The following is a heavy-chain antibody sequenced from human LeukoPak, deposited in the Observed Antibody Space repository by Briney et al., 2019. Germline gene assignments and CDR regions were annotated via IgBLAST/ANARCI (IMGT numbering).Heavy chain of an antibody. CDR1: GFTFSSYW. CDR3: AREKRGTYYDY. D-gene: IGHD1-26*01. J-gene: IGHJ4*02. CDR2: INSDGSST. Sequence: GGSLRLSCAASGFTFSSYWMHWVRQAPGKGLVWVSRINSDGSSTTYADSVEGRFTISRDNAKNNMYMQMNSVRGEEAGVYYCAREKRGTYYDYWGQGTLVTVSS. V-gene: IGHV3-74*01.